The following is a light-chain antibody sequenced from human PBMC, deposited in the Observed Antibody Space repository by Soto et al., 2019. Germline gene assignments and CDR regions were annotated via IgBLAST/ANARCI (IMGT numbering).Light chain of an antibody. J-gene: IGKJ4*01. CDR1: QSVTSSY. V-gene: IGKV3-20*01. CDR3: QQYSTSRLT. Sequence: EIVLTQSPGTLYLSPGEKATLSCRASQSVTSSYLAWYQQKPGQAPRLLISGASSRATGIPDRFSGSGSGTDFTLTISRLEPEDFAVYYCQQYSTSRLTFGGGTKVEIK. CDR2: GAS.